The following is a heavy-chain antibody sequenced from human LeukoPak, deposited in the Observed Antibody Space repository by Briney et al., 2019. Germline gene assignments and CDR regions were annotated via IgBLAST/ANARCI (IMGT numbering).Heavy chain of an antibody. J-gene: IGHJ6*02. CDR2: INSDGSST. Sequence: GSLRLSCAASGFTFSSYWMHWVRQAPGKGLVWVSHINSDGSSTSYADSVKGRFTISRDNAKNTLYLQMNSLRAEDTAVYYCARDPRYNYGMDVWGQGTTVTVSS. V-gene: IGHV3-74*01. CDR3: ARDPRYNYGMDV. CDR1: GFTFSSYW. D-gene: IGHD1-14*01.